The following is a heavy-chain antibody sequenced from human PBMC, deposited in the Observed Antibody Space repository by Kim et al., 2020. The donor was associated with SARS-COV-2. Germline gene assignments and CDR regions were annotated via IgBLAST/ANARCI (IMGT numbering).Heavy chain of an antibody. J-gene: IGHJ6*02. CDR2: IGRRGTTT. D-gene: IGHD3-16*01. CDR3: AKHGGGFSSHHDMDV. Sequence: GGSLRLSCAASGFTFSNFPMSWVRQAPGKGLEWVSGIGRRGTTTYYADSVKGRFSISRDNSKSTVFLQMHSLRAEDTAVYYCAKHGGGFSSHHDMDVWGQGTTVTVSS. CDR1: GFTFSNFP. V-gene: IGHV3-23*01.